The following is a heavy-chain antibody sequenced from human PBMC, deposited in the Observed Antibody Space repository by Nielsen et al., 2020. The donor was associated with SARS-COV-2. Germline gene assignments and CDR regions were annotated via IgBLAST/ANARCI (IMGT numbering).Heavy chain of an antibody. J-gene: IGHJ4*02. CDR2: IGSKAYGGTT. CDR1: GFTFGDYA. V-gene: IGHV3-49*04. CDR3: TSVQL. D-gene: IGHD1-1*01. Sequence: GESLKISCTASGFTFGDYAMSWVRQAPGKGPEWVGFIGSKAYGGTTEYAASVKGRFTISRDDSKSIAYLQMNSLKTEDAAVYYCTSVQLWGQGTLVTVSS.